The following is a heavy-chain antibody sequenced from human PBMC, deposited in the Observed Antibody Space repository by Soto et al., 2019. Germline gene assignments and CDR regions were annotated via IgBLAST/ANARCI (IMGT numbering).Heavy chain of an antibody. J-gene: IGHJ4*02. CDR3: ARDLGYCSGGSCPDY. D-gene: IGHD2-15*01. CDR2: ISSSSSYI. Sequence: EVQLVESGGGLVKPGGSLRLSCAASGFTFSSYSMNWVRQAPGKGLEWVSSISSSSSYIYYADSVKGRFTISRDNAKNSLYLQMNSLRAEDTAVYYCARDLGYCSGGSCPDYWGQGTLVTVSS. CDR1: GFTFSSYS. V-gene: IGHV3-21*01.